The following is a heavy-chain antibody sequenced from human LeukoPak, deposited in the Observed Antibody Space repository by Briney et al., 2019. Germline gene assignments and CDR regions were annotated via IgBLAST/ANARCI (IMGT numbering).Heavy chain of an antibody. J-gene: IGHJ4*02. CDR3: AKAPGVVPAAGAD. V-gene: IGHV3-30*02. D-gene: IGHD2-2*01. CDR1: GFTFSNYG. Sequence: GGSLRLSCAASGFTFSNYGMHWVRQAPGKGLEWVAFIRYDGSNKYYADSVKGRFTISRDNSKNTLYLQMNSLRAEDTAVYYCAKAPGVVPAAGADWGQGTLVTVSS. CDR2: IRYDGSNK.